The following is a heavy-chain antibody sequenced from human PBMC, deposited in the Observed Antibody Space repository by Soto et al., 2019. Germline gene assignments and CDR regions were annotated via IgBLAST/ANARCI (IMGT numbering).Heavy chain of an antibody. CDR1: GGSISSYY. Sequence: SETLSLTCTVSGGSISSYYWSWIRQPPGKGLEWIGYIYYSGNTYYNPSLKSRVTISVDTSKNQFSLKLSSVTAADTAVYYCARHALHCSSYIGSWGQGTLVTVSS. D-gene: IGHD2-2*01. CDR3: ARHALHCSSYIGS. CDR2: IYYSGNT. V-gene: IGHV4-59*04. J-gene: IGHJ4*02.